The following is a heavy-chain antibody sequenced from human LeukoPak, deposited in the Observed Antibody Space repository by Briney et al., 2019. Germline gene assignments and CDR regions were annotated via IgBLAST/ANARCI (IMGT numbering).Heavy chain of an antibody. J-gene: IGHJ4*02. Sequence: GASVKVSCKASGYTFTGHYLHWVRLVPGEGLEWMGWTNPKNAATNYAQKFQGRVTMTRDRSISTVYMELSSLRSDDTAVYYCARSHYYDSSGSLDWGQGTLVTVSS. V-gene: IGHV1-2*02. CDR1: GYTFTGHY. D-gene: IGHD3-22*01. CDR3: ARSHYYDSSGSLD. CDR2: TNPKNAAT.